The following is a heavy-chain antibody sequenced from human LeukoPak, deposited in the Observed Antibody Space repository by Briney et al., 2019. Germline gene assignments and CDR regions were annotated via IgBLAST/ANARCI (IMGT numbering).Heavy chain of an antibody. Sequence: GGSLRLSCVTSGFPFSTYSMNWVRQAPGKGLEWLSYITSTSDTIYYADSVKGRFTISRDNAKNSLYLQMNSLRAEDTAVYYCARTPSSTVGYWGQGTLVTVSS. CDR1: GFPFSTYS. CDR3: ARTPSSTVGY. CDR2: ITSTSDTI. D-gene: IGHD1-26*01. J-gene: IGHJ4*02. V-gene: IGHV3-48*01.